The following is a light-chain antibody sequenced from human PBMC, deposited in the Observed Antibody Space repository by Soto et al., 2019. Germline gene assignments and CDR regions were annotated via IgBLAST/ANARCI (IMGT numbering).Light chain of an antibody. J-gene: IGLJ3*02. CDR3: ATWDDSLNGVV. CDR1: YPNIGSNT. Sequence: QSVLTQPPSASGTPGQRVTISCSGGYPNIGSNTVNWYHQLPGTAPKLLIYDNNQRPSGVPDRFSGSTSGTSASLAISGPLSEDEADYYCATWDDSLNGVVFGGGTKLTVL. V-gene: IGLV1-44*01. CDR2: DNN.